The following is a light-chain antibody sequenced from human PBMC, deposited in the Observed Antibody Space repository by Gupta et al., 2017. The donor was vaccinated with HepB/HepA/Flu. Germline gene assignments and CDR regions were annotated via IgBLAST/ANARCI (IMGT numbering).Light chain of an antibody. CDR1: SSDIGSYHR. Sequence: QSALTQPPSVSASPVQSATISCTGTSSDIGSYHRVSWYQQSPGTAPKLIIYEVDNRPSGVPDRFSGSKSGNTASLTISGLQTEDEADYYCSSYTTSSTYVFGIGTKVTVL. J-gene: IGLJ1*01. V-gene: IGLV2-18*02. CDR2: EVD. CDR3: SSYTTSSTYV.